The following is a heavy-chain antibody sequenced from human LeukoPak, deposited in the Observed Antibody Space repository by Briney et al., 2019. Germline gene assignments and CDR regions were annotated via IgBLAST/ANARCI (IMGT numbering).Heavy chain of an antibody. CDR3: LMYTNGWN. CDR2: VSSDGSTT. Sequence: GGSLRLSCSASGFTFNSYAMSWVRQAPGRGLVWVSCVSSDGSTTNYADSVKGRFTISRDNAKNTLYLQMNSLRAEDTAMYYCLMYTNGWNWGQGALVTVSS. CDR1: GFTFNSYA. J-gene: IGHJ4*02. D-gene: IGHD6-19*01. V-gene: IGHV3-74*01.